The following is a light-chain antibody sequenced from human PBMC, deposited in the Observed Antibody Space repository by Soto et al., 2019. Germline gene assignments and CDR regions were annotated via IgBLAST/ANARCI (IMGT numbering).Light chain of an antibody. CDR1: QSVSSY. J-gene: IGKJ4*01. CDR2: DAS. Sequence: EIVLTQSPATLSLSPGERATLSCMASQSVSSYLAWYQQKPGQAPRLLIYDASNRATGIPARFSGSGSGTDFTLTIRSLEPEDFAVYYCQQRSNWPPVVGGGTKVEIK. CDR3: QQRSNWPPV. V-gene: IGKV3-11*01.